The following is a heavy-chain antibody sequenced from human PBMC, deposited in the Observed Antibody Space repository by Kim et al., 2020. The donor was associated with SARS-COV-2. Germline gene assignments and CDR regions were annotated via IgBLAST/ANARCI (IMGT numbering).Heavy chain of an antibody. V-gene: IGHV3-20*01. J-gene: IGHJ4*02. CDR2: INWNSGST. D-gene: IGHD3-16*01. CDR1: GFTFDDYG. CDR3: ARGRGTHPRPYFDS. Sequence: GGSLRLSCAASGFTFDDYGMNWVRQAPGKGLEWVSGINWNSGSTTYADSVKGRFTISRDNAENSLYLQMNSLRAEDTALYLCARGRGTHPRPYFDSWGQG.